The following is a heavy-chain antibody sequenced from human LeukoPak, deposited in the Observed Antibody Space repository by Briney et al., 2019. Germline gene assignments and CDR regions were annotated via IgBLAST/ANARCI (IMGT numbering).Heavy chain of an antibody. CDR2: IKEDGGEG. V-gene: IGHV3-7*01. D-gene: IGHD1-26*01. Sequence: PGGSLRLSCAASGFTFSGYWMTWVRQAPGKGLKWVANIKEDGGEGYYVDSVKGRFTISRDNAKNSLYLQMSSLRAEDTAVYYCARDKEGGSYWGALDYWGQGTLVTVSS. CDR3: ARDKEGGSYWGALDY. CDR1: GFTFSGYW. J-gene: IGHJ4*02.